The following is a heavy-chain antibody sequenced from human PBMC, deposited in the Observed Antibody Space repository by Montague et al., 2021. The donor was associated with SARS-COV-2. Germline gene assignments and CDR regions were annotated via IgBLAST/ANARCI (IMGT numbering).Heavy chain of an antibody. CDR1: GGSISGYY. CDR3: ARGYDYVWGSYRYSHWFDS. V-gene: IGHV4-34*01. Sequence: SETLSLTCAVYGGSISGYYWSWIRQPPGKGLEWIGEINHSGSTNYNPSLKSQVTISVDTSKNQFSLKLSSVTAADTAVYYCARGYDYVWGSYRYSHWFDSWGQGTMVTVSS. J-gene: IGHJ5*01. D-gene: IGHD3-16*02. CDR2: INHSGST.